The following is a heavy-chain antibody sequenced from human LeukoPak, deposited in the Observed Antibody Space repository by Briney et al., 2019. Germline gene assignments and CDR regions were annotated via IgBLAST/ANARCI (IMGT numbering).Heavy chain of an antibody. V-gene: IGHV3-30*02. Sequence: GGSLRLSCAASGFTFSNYGMHWVRQAPGKGLEWVAFIRYDGSNKDYADSVKGRFTISRDNSKNTLYLQMNSLRAEDTAVYDCAKTLGAGTDVTPFDYWGQGTLVTVSS. CDR3: AKTLGAGTDVTPFDY. J-gene: IGHJ4*02. CDR2: IRYDGSNK. CDR1: GFTFSNYG. D-gene: IGHD3-16*01.